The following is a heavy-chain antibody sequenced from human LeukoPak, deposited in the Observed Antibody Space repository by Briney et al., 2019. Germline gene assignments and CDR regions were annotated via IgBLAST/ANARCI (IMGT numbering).Heavy chain of an antibody. CDR3: ARMYSSGFPDY. V-gene: IGHV4-61*02. CDR2: IYTSGST. Sequence: SETLSLTCTVSGGSISSGSYYWSWIRQPAGKGLEWIGRIYTSGSTNYNPSLKSRVTISVDTSKNQFSLKLSSVTAVDTAVYYCARMYSSGFPDYWGQGTLVTVSS. J-gene: IGHJ4*02. D-gene: IGHD6-19*01. CDR1: GGSISSGSYY.